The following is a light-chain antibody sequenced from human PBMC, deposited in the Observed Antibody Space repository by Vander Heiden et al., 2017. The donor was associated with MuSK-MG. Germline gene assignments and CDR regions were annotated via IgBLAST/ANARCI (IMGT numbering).Light chain of an antibody. CDR2: SNN. CDR1: SSNIGSNT. CDR3: AAWDDSLNGVV. V-gene: IGLV1-44*01. J-gene: IGLJ2*01. Sequence: QSVLTQPPSASGTPGQRVTISCSGSSSNIGSNTVNWYQQFPGTAPKLLSYSNNQRPSGVPDRFSGSKSGTSASLAISGLQSEEEADYYCAAWDDSLNGVVFGGGTKLTVL.